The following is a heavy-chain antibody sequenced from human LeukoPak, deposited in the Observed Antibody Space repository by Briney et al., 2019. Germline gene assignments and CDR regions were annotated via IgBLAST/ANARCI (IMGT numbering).Heavy chain of an antibody. CDR3: ARQMDTAMVTGHYYYYMDV. V-gene: IGHV4-59*08. Sequence: PSETLSPTCTVSGGSISSYYWSWLRQPPGEGQEWSGYIYYSGSTNYNPSLKSRVTISVDTSKNQFSLKLSAVTAADTAVYYCARQMDTAMVTGHYYYYMDVWGKGTTVTVSS. J-gene: IGHJ6*03. D-gene: IGHD5-18*01. CDR1: GGSISSYY. CDR2: IYYSGST.